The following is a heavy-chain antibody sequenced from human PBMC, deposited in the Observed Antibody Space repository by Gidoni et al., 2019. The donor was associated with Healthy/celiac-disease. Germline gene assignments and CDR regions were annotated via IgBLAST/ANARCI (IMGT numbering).Heavy chain of an antibody. CDR1: GYSFIRYC. CDR3: AMAYCSSTSCYPHGFDP. CDR2: IYPGDSDT. J-gene: IGHJ5*02. D-gene: IGHD2-2*01. Sequence: EVQLVQSGAEVNKPGESLKLSFECSGYSFIRYCIGWVRQMPGKGMGVMGIIYPGDSDTRDSPSFQGQVTIAAEKSISTAYLQWSSMKASDTAMYYCAMAYCSSTSCYPHGFDPWGQGTLVTVSA. V-gene: IGHV5-51*01.